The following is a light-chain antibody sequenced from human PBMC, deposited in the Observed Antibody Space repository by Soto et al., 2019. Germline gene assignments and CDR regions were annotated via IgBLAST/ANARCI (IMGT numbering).Light chain of an antibody. CDR3: QVWDSSSDLWV. V-gene: IGLV3-21*02. CDR1: NIGSKS. Sequence: SYELTQPPSVSVAPGQTARITCGGNNIGSKSVHWYQQKPGQAPVLVVFDDDDRPSGIPERFSGSNSGNTATLTISRVEAGDEADYYCQVWDSSSDLWVFGGGTKLTVL. CDR2: DDD. J-gene: IGLJ3*02.